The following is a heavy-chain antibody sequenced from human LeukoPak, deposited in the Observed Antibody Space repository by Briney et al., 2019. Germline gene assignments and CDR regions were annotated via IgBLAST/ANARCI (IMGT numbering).Heavy chain of an antibody. CDR2: IYPGDSDT. D-gene: IGHD2-15*01. J-gene: IGHJ4*02. CDR3: ARLDPARCSGGSCYLDY. CDR1: GYSFTSYW. Sequence: GESLKISCKGSGYSFTSYWIGWVRQMPGKGLGWMGIIYPGDSDTRYSPSFQGQVTISADKSISTAYLQWSSLKASDTAMYYCARLDPARCSGGSCYLDYWGQGTLVTVSS. V-gene: IGHV5-51*01.